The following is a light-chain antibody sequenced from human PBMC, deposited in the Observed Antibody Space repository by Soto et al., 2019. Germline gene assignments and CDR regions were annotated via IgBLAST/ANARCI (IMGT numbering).Light chain of an antibody. J-gene: IGKJ1*01. CDR3: QQYGSPGT. V-gene: IGKV3-20*01. CDR2: GAS. Sequence: EIVLTPSPGTLSLSPGERATLSCRASQSVSSSYLAWYQQKPGQAPRLLIYGASSRATGIPDRFSGSGSGTAFTLTISRLEPEDFAVYYCQQYGSPGTFGQGTKVDIK. CDR1: QSVSSSY.